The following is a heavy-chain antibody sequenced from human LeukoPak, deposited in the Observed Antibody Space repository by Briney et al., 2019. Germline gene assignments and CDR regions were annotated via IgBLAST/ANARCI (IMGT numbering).Heavy chain of an antibody. CDR3: AKDLGRGSSD. CDR1: GFTFSSYE. D-gene: IGHD3-16*01. CDR2: ISSSGSTI. Sequence: GGSLRLSCAASGFTFSSYEMNWVRQAPGKGLEWVSYISSSGSTIYYADSVKGRFTISRDKSKNTLYLQMNSLRAEDTAVYYCAKDLGRGSSDWGQGTLVTVSS. J-gene: IGHJ4*02. V-gene: IGHV3-48*03.